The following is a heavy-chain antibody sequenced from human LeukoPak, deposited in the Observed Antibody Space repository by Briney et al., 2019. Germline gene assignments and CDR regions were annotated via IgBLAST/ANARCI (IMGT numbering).Heavy chain of an antibody. J-gene: IGHJ3*02. Sequence: GASVKVSCKASGYTFTGYYMHWVRQAPGQGLEWMGGIIPIFGTANYAQKFQGRVTITADESTSTAYMELSSLRSEDTAVYYCARDSYYDILTGYYLSPIGAFDIWGQGTMVTVSS. CDR1: GYTFTGYY. CDR3: ARDSYYDILTGYYLSPIGAFDI. V-gene: IGHV1-69*13. CDR2: IIPIFGTA. D-gene: IGHD3-9*01.